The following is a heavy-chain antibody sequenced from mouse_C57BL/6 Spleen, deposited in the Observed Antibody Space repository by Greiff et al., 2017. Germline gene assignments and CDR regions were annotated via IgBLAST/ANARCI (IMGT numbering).Heavy chain of an antibody. Sequence: EVMLVESEGGLVQPGSSMKLSCTASGFTFSDYYMAWVRQVPEKGLEWVANINYDGSSTYYLDSLKSRFIISRDNAKNILYLQMSSLKSEDTATYYCARDGNYYGSSYCAMDYWGQGTSVTVSS. J-gene: IGHJ4*01. D-gene: IGHD1-1*01. CDR1: GFTFSDYY. V-gene: IGHV5-16*01. CDR3: ARDGNYYGSSYCAMDY. CDR2: INYDGSST.